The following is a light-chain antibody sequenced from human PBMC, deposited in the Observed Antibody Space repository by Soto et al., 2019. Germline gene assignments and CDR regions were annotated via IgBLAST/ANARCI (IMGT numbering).Light chain of an antibody. J-gene: IGLJ1*01. CDR3: NSYTASGSLDV. Sequence: QSALTQPASVSGSPGQSITISCTGTSSDIGGYDYVSWYQQYPGKAPKLMIYDVSNRPSGVSDRFSGSKSANTASLTISGLQAEDEADYYRNSYTASGSLDVFGTGTKLTVL. V-gene: IGLV2-14*01. CDR2: DVS. CDR1: SSDIGGYDY.